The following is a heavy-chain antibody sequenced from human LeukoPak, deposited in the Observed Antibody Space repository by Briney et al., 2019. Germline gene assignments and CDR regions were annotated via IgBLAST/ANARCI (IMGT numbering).Heavy chain of an antibody. CDR3: AKDGIFGVVIPPYYFDY. CDR2: ISGSGGST. D-gene: IGHD3-3*01. CDR1: GFTFSSYA. V-gene: IGHV3-23*01. Sequence: GGSLRLSCAASGFTFSSYAMSWVRQAPGKGLEWVSAISGSGGSTYYADSVKGRFTISSDNSKNTLYLQMNSLRAEDTAVYYCAKDGIFGVVIPPYYFDYWGQGTLVTVSS. J-gene: IGHJ4*02.